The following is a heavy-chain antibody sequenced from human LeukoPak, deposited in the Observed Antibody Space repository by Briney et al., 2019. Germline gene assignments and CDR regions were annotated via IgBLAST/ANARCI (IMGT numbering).Heavy chain of an antibody. CDR2: ISSSSSYI. Sequence: GGSLRLSCAASGFTFSSYSMNWVRQAPGKGLEWVSSISSSSSYIYYADSVKGRFTISRDNAKNSLYLQVNSLRAEDTAVYYCARAKYCSGGSCYFGGFDYWGQGTLVTVSS. D-gene: IGHD2-15*01. V-gene: IGHV3-21*01. CDR3: ARAKYCSGGSCYFGGFDY. CDR1: GFTFSSYS. J-gene: IGHJ4*02.